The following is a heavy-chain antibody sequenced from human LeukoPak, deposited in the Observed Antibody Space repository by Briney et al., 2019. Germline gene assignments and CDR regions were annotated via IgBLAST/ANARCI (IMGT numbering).Heavy chain of an antibody. CDR1: GGSISSYY. D-gene: IGHD3-10*01. J-gene: IGHJ6*03. CDR2: IYTSGST. V-gene: IGHV4-4*07. Sequence: PETLSLTCTDSGGSISSYYWSWIRQPAGKGLEWIGRIYTSGSTNYNPSLKSRVTMSVDTSKNQFSLKLSSVTAADTAVYYCARAVGSGSFQTYYYYMDVWGKGTTVTVSS. CDR3: ARAVGSGSFQTYYYYMDV.